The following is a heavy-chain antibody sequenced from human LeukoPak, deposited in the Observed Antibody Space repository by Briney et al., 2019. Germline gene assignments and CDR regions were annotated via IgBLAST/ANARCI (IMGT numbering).Heavy chain of an antibody. J-gene: IGHJ6*02. CDR3: SRVRQARVVPAALSPYCYYGMDV. V-gene: IGHV4-31*03. CDR2: IYYSGST. D-gene: IGHD2-2*01. CDR1: VGSISSGGYY. Sequence: SETLSLTCTVSVGSISSGGYYWSWIRHHPGKGLEWIGYIYYSGSTYYNPSLKSRVTISVDTSKNQFSLKLSSVTAAATAVYYCSRVRQARVVPAALSPYCYYGMDVWGQGTTVTVSS.